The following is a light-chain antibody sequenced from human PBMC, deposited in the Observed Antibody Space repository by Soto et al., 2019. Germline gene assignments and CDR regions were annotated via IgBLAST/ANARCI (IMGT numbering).Light chain of an antibody. CDR1: QSLLHSNGYNY. Sequence: DIVMTQSPLSLPVTPGEPASISCRSSQSLLHSNGYNYLYWYLQKPGQSPQLLIYLGSNRASGVPDRFSGSGSGTDVTLKISRVEAEDVGVYYCMQALQTLGTFGGGTKVEIK. J-gene: IGKJ4*01. CDR2: LGS. CDR3: MQALQTLGT. V-gene: IGKV2-28*01.